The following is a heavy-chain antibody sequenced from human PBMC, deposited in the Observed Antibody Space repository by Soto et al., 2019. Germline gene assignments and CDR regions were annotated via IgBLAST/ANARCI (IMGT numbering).Heavy chain of an antibody. D-gene: IGHD5-12*01. Sequence: GGSLRLSCAASGFTFSSYWMSWVRQAPGKGLEWVANIKQDGSEKYYVDSVKGRFTISRDNAKNSLYLQMNSLRAEDTAVYYCVRGSGRWLQHYYYYGMDVWGQGTTVTVSS. CDR1: GFTFSSYW. J-gene: IGHJ6*02. V-gene: IGHV3-7*01. CDR2: IKQDGSEK. CDR3: VRGSGRWLQHYYYYGMDV.